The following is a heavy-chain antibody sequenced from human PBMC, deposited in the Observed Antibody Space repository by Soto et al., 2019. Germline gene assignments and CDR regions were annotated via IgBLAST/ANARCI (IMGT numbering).Heavy chain of an antibody. J-gene: IGHJ5*02. CDR1: GGSISSYY. D-gene: IGHD4-17*01. CDR3: ARERYGDYVGYFDP. CDR2: IYYSGST. Sequence: SETLSLTCTVSGGSISSYYWSWIRQPPGKGLEWIGYIYYSGSTNYNPSLKSRVTISVDTSKNQFSLKLSSVTAADTAVYYCARERYGDYVGYFDPWGQGTLVTVS. V-gene: IGHV4-59*12.